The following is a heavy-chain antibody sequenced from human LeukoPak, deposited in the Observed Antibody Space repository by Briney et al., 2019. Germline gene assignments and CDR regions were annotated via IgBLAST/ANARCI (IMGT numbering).Heavy chain of an antibody. CDR2: MNPNSGNT. CDR3: AIDLAYCGGDCYSP. Sequence: ASVKVSCKASGYTFTSYDINWVRQATGQGLEWMGWMNPNSGNTGYAQKFQGRVTMTRNTSISTAYMVLSSLRSEDTAVYYCAIDLAYCGGDCYSPWGQGTLVTVSS. J-gene: IGHJ5*02. D-gene: IGHD2-21*02. V-gene: IGHV1-8*01. CDR1: GYTFTSYD.